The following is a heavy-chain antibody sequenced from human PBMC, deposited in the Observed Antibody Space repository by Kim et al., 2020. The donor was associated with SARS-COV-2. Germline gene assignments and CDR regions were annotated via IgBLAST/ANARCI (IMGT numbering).Heavy chain of an antibody. V-gene: IGHV6-1*01. Sequence: VDVKSRITINPDTSKNQFSLRLNSVTPEDTAMYYCARDLLVPAPPDWFDPWGQGTLVTVSS. J-gene: IGHJ5*02. D-gene: IGHD2-2*01. CDR3: ARDLLVPAPPDWFDP.